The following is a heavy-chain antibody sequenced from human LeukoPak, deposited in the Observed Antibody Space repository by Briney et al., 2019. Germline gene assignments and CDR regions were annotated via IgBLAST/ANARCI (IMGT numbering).Heavy chain of an antibody. CDR2: IYYSGST. Sequence: PSETLSLTCTVSGGSISSYYGSWIRQPPGKGLEWIGYIYYSGSTNYNPSLKSRVTISVDTCKNQFSLKLSSVTAADTAVYYCARHDSSSWYLDYWGQGTLVTVSS. D-gene: IGHD6-13*01. CDR1: GGSISSYY. J-gene: IGHJ4*02. V-gene: IGHV4-59*08. CDR3: ARHDSSSWYLDY.